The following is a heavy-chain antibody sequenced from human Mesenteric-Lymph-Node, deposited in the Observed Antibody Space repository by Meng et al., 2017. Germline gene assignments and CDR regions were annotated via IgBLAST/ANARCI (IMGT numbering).Heavy chain of an antibody. J-gene: IGHJ4*02. Sequence: GGSLRLSCAASGFTFSSYSMNWVRQAPGKGLEWVPSIRSSSSYVYYADSVKGRFTISRDNAKNSLYLQMSSLGAEDTAVYYCARGNGDYAFDSWGQGTLVTVSS. V-gene: IGHV3-21*01. CDR2: IRSSSSYV. CDR1: GFTFSSYS. CDR3: ARGNGDYAFDS. D-gene: IGHD4-17*01.